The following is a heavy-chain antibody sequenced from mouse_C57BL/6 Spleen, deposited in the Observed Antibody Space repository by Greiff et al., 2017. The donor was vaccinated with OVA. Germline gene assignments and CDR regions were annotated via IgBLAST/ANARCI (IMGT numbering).Heavy chain of an antibody. Sequence: VQLQQSGPELVKPGASVKISCKASGYTFTDYYMNWVKQSHGKSLEWIGDINPNNGGTSYNQKFKGKATLTVDKSSSTAYMELRSLTSEDSAVYYCARFGTGPFDYWGQGTTLTVSS. CDR2: INPNNGGT. J-gene: IGHJ2*01. V-gene: IGHV1-26*01. D-gene: IGHD3-1*01. CDR1: GYTFTDYY. CDR3: ARFGTGPFDY.